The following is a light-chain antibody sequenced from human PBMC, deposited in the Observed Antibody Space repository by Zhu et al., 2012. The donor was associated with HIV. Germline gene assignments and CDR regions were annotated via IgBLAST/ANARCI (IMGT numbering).Light chain of an antibody. V-gene: IGKV3-20*01. J-gene: IGKJ1*01. CDR2: GAS. CDR1: QSVSSNY. Sequence: EVVLTQSPDTLSLSPGDRATLACRASQSVSSNYLIWYQQKPGQAPRPLIYGASDRASGVPDRFSGNGSGTDFTLSISRLEPEDFAVYYCHQYDNSWTFGQGTKVEIK. CDR3: HQYDNSWT.